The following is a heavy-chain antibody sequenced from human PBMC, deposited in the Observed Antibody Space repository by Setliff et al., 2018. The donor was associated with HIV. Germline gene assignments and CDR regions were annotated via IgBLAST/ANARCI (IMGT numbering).Heavy chain of an antibody. D-gene: IGHD2-2*01. CDR2: ISTSNGNT. Sequence: ASVKVSCKASGYTFDKYGINWVRQAPGQGLEWMGWISTSNGNTDYAQNLQGRVTMTRDTSINTAYMELSSLRSDDTAVYYCARGSTAVNYYYYHMDVWGKGTTVTVSS. CDR3: ARGSTAVNYYYYHMDV. J-gene: IGHJ6*03. CDR1: GYTFDKYG. V-gene: IGHV1-18*01.